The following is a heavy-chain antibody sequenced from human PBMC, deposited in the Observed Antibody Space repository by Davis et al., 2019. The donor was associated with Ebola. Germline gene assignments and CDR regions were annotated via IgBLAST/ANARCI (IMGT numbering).Heavy chain of an antibody. Sequence: SVKVSCKASGGTFTSYALSWVRQAPGQGLEWMGGIIPLFGTANYAQKFQDRVTITADESTSTSYMELNSLRSDDTAVYYCARGGGGDSSGFQSWFDPWGQGTLVTVSS. CDR2: IIPLFGTA. CDR3: ARGGGGDSSGFQSWFDP. D-gene: IGHD3-22*01. CDR1: GGTFTSYA. V-gene: IGHV1-69*13. J-gene: IGHJ5*02.